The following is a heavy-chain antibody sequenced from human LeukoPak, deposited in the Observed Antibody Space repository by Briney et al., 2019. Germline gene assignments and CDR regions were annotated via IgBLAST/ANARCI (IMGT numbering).Heavy chain of an antibody. J-gene: IGHJ4*02. CDR3: ARGKGILSSSGYWNDY. V-gene: IGHV1-8*01. CDR2: MNPNSGNT. D-gene: IGHD3-22*01. CDR1: GYTFTSYD. Sequence: ASVKVSCKASGYTFTSYDINWVRQATGQGLEWMGWMNPNSGNTGYAQKFQGRVTMTRNTSISTAYMELSSLRPEDTAVYYCARGKGILSSSGYWNDYWGQGTLVTVSS.